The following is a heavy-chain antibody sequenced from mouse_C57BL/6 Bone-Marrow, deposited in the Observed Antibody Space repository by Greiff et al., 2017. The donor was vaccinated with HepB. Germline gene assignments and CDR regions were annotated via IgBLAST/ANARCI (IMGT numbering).Heavy chain of an antibody. CDR1: GFTFTDYY. Sequence: EVQRVESGGGLVQPGGSLSLSCAASGFTFTDYYMSWVRQPPGKALEWLGFIRNKANGYTTEYSASVKGRFTISRDNSQSILYLQMNALRAEDSATYYCARSYGFAYWGQGTLVTVSA. D-gene: IGHD6-5*01. J-gene: IGHJ3*01. CDR3: ARSYGFAY. CDR2: IRNKANGYTT. V-gene: IGHV7-3*01.